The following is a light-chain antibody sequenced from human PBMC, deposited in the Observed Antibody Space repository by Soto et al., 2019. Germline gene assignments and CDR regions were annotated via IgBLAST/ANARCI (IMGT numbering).Light chain of an antibody. Sequence: EIVLTQSPDTLSLSPGERATLSCRASQSIASSYLTWYQHKPGQAPRLLIYGASSRATGIPDRFSGSGSGTDFTLTISRLEPEDFAVYYCQQYGSSSYTFGQGTQLEIK. V-gene: IGKV3-20*01. CDR2: GAS. CDR3: QQYGSSSYT. J-gene: IGKJ2*01. CDR1: QSIASSY.